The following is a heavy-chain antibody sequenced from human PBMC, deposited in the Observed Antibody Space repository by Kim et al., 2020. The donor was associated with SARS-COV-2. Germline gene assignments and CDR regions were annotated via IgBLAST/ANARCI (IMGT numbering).Heavy chain of an antibody. Sequence: SETLSLTCAVYGGSFSGYYWSWIRQPPGKGLEWIGEINHSGSTNYNPSLKSRVTISVDTSKNQFSLKLSSVTAADTAVYYCARAKSGFTITMVRYYYYHYGMDVWGQGTPVTVSS. CDR1: GGSFSGYY. J-gene: IGHJ6*02. V-gene: IGHV4-34*01. CDR3: ARAKSGFTITMVRYYYYHYGMDV. D-gene: IGHD3-10*01. CDR2: INHSGST.